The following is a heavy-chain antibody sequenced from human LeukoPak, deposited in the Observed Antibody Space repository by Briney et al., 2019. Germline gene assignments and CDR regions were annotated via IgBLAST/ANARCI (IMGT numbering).Heavy chain of an antibody. V-gene: IGHV4-59*08. J-gene: IGHJ6*02. CDR1: GGSISIYY. CDR2: IYYSVST. Sequence: PSETLSLTCTVSGGSISIYYWSWIRQPPGKGLEWIGYIYYSVSTKYNPSIKSRDTISADTSKNQFSLKLSSVTAEDTAVYYCARNYYYYSNMDIWGQGTTVTASS. CDR3: ARNYYYYSNMDI.